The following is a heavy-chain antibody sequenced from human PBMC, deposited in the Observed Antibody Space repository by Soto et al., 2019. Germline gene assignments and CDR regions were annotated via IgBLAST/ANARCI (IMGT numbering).Heavy chain of an antibody. J-gene: IGHJ4*02. V-gene: IGHV3-64D*08. CDR2: ISSNGGST. D-gene: IGHD5-18*01. CDR3: VKGLYSPATPDFDY. Sequence: GGSLRLSCSASGFTFSSYAMHWVRQAPGKGLEYVSAISSNGGSTYYADSVKGRFTISRDNSKNTLYLQMSSLRAEDTAVYYCVKGLYSPATPDFDYWGQGTLVTVSS. CDR1: GFTFSSYA.